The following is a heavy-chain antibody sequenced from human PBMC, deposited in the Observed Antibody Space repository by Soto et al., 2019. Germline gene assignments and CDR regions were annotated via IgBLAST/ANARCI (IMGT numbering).Heavy chain of an antibody. J-gene: IGHJ4*02. CDR2: ISAYNGNT. D-gene: IGHD6-19*01. CDR3: ARVSGWYHLDY. V-gene: IGHV1-18*01. Sequence: GASVKVSCKASGGTFSSYAISWVRQAPGQGLEWMGWISAYNGNTNYAQKLQGRVTITRDTSASTAYMELSSLRSEDTAVYYCARVSGWYHLDYWGQGTLVTVSS. CDR1: GGTFSSYA.